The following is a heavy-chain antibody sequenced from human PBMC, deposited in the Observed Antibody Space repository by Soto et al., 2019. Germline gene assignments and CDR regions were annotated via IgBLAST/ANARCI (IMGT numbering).Heavy chain of an antibody. CDR1: GFTFSSYS. CDR3: ARGYIVGATIYYYYYYGMDV. D-gene: IGHD1-26*01. V-gene: IGHV3-21*01. CDR2: ISSSSSYI. J-gene: IGHJ6*02. Sequence: LRLSCAASGFTFSSYSMNWVRQAPGKGLEWVSSISSSSSYIYYADSVKGRFTISRDNAKNSLYLQMNSLRAEGTAVYYCARGYIVGATIYYYYYYGMDVWGQGTTVTVSS.